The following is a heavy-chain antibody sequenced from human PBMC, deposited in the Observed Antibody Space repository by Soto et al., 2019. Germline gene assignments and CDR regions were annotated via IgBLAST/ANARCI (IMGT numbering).Heavy chain of an antibody. CDR2: ISAYNGNT. D-gene: IGHD5-12*01. Sequence: ASVKVSCKASGYSFTSYGISWVRQAPGQGLEWMGWISAYNGNTNYAQKLQGRVTMTTDTSTSTAYMELRSLRSDDTAVYYCARVWWDMATIFHLNGDAFDIWGQGTMVTVSS. J-gene: IGHJ3*02. CDR3: ARVWWDMATIFHLNGDAFDI. V-gene: IGHV1-18*01. CDR1: GYSFTSYG.